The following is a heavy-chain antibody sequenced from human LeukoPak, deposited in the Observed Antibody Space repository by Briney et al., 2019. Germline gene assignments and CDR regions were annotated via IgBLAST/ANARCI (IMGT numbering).Heavy chain of an antibody. CDR1: GGSFSGYY. CDR2: INHSGST. D-gene: IGHD3-9*01. V-gene: IGHV4-34*01. J-gene: IGHJ5*02. CDR3: ARRRSSPTGYYFGGKNWFDP. Sequence: PSQTLSLTCAVYGGSFSGYYWSWIRQPPGKGLEWIGEINHSGSTNYNPSLKSRVTISVDTSKNQFSLKLSSVTAADTAVYYCARRRSSPTGYYFGGKNWFDPWGQGALVTLSS.